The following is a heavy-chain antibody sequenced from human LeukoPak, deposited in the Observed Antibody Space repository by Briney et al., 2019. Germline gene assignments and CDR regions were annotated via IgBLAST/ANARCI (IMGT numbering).Heavy chain of an antibody. Sequence: PGGSLRLSCAASGFTFSSYWMSWVRQAPGKRLEWVANIKQDGSEKFYVDSVKGRFTISRDNAKSSLYLQMSSLRAEDTAVYYCARVVGYSSGWYADYWGQGTLVTVSS. V-gene: IGHV3-7*01. J-gene: IGHJ4*02. D-gene: IGHD6-13*01. CDR1: GFTFSSYW. CDR3: ARVVGYSSGWYADY. CDR2: IKQDGSEK.